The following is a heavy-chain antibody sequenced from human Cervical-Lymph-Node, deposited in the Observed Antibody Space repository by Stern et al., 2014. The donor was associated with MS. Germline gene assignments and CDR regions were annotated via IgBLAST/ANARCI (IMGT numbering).Heavy chain of an antibody. Sequence: VQLVEAGGGLVKPGGSLRLSCAASGFTFSDYYMSWIRQAPGKGLEWVSYISSSGITIYYADSVKGRFTISRDNAKISLYLQMNSLRAEDTAVYYCASLTDYGDYFDYWGQGTLVTVSS. CDR3: ASLTDYGDYFDY. CDR1: GFTFSDYY. D-gene: IGHD4-17*01. V-gene: IGHV3-11*01. CDR2: ISSSGITI. J-gene: IGHJ4*02.